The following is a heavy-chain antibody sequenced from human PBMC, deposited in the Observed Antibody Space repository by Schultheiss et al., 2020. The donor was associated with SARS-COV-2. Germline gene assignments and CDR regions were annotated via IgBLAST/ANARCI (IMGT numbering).Heavy chain of an antibody. D-gene: IGHD1-26*01. V-gene: IGHV4-59*12. Sequence: SETLSLTCAVYGGSFSGYYWSWIRQPPGKGLEWIGYIYYSGSTNYNPSLKSRVTISVDTSKNQFSLQLNSVTPEDTAVYYCARAPWSYYAFDIWGQGTTVTVSS. CDR3: ARAPWSYYAFDI. CDR1: GGSFSGYY. CDR2: IYYSGST. J-gene: IGHJ3*02.